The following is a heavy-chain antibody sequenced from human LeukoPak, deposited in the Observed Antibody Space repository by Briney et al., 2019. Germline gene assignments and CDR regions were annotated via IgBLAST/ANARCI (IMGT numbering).Heavy chain of an antibody. CDR2: IYYSGST. V-gene: IGHV4-59*01. CDR1: GASIRSYY. J-gene: IGHJ4*02. CDR3: ARATPVSALRFLEWLLPDFDY. Sequence: SETLSLTCTVSGASIRSYYWSRIRQPPGKGLEWLGYIYYSGSTDYNPSLKSRVTISVDTSKNQFSLELSSVTAADTAVYYCARATPVSALRFLEWLLPDFDYWGQGTLVTVSS. D-gene: IGHD3-3*01.